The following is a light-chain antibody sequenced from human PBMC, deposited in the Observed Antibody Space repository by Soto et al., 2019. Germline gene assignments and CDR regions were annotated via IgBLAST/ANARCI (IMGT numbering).Light chain of an antibody. V-gene: IGKV3D-15*01. CDR2: GAS. J-gene: IGKJ2*02. CDR1: QNVSSN. CDR3: QEYDNWPLCT. Sequence: ETVMTQSPATLPVSPGERATLSCRASQNVSSNLAWYQQKPGQPPRLLIYGASTRATGIPARFSGSGSGTEFTPTIISRQAEDDALDYYQEYDNWPLCTFGQGTKVDIK.